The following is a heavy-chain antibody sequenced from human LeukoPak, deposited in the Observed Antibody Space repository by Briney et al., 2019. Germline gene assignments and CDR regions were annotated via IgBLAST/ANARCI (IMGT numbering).Heavy chain of an antibody. CDR2: ISGSGTST. Sequence: GGSLRLSSAASGFTFRSYAMSCVRQAPGKGLEWVLAISGSGTSTYHADSVKRRFTIFRDDSKNTLYLQMNSLRAEYTAVYYCEGTYYYDSSDDYWGRGTLVTVSS. V-gene: IGHV3-23*01. J-gene: IGHJ4*02. CDR3: EGTYYYDSSDDY. CDR1: GFTFRSYA. D-gene: IGHD3-22*01.